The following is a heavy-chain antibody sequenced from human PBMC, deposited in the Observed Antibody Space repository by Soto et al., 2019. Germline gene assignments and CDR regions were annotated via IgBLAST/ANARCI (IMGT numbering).Heavy chain of an antibody. V-gene: IGHV1-46*01. CDR3: ARVAAGRRTIDY. J-gene: IGHJ4*02. CDR1: GYTFTKFH. CDR2: IDPSGGVT. D-gene: IGHD6-13*01. Sequence: ASVKVSCKASGYTFTKFHIHWVRQAPGQGLEWKGMIDPSGGVTRDAQRFQGRITMTSDTSTSSVYMELRGLTSEDTAVYYCARVAAGRRTIDYWGQGTLVTVSS.